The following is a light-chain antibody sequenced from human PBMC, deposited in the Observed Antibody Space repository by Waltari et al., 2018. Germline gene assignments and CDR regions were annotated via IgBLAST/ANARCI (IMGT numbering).Light chain of an antibody. CDR2: EVS. V-gene: IGLV2-14*01. J-gene: IGLJ2*01. CDR1: SSDVGGYNY. Sequence: QSALTQPASVSGSPGQSITISCTGTSSDVGGYNYVSWYQQHPGQAPKLMFYEVSNRPAGVSNGFSGSKSGNTASLTISGLQAEDEADYYCSSYTSSSTVVFGGGTKLTVL. CDR3: SSYTSSSTVV.